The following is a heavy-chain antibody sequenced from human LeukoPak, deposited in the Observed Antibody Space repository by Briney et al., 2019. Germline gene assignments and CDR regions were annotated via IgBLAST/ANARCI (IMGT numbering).Heavy chain of an antibody. J-gene: IGHJ4*02. V-gene: IGHV1-69*05. D-gene: IGHD3-22*01. Sequence: SVKVSCXASGGTFSSYAISWVRQAPGQGLEWMGRIIPIFGTANYAQKFQGRVTITTDESTSTAYMELSSLRSEDTAVYYCARDQGYYYDSSGLFDYWGQGTLVTVSS. CDR2: IIPIFGTA. CDR1: GGTFSSYA. CDR3: ARDQGYYYDSSGLFDY.